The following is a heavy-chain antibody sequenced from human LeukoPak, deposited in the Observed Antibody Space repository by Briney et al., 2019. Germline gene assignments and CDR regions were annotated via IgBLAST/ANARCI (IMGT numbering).Heavy chain of an antibody. V-gene: IGHV3-33*01. CDR1: GFTFSSYG. Sequence: GRSLRLSCAASGFTFSSYGMHWVRQAPGKGLEWVAVIWYDGSNKYYADSVKGRFTSSRDNSKNTLYLQMNSLRAEDTAVYYCAREPYGGNSFWFDPWGQGTLVTVSS. CDR2: IWYDGSNK. CDR3: AREPYGGNSFWFDP. J-gene: IGHJ5*02. D-gene: IGHD4-23*01.